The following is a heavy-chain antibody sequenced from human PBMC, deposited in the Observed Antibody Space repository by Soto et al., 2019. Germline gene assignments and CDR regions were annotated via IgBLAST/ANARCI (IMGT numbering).Heavy chain of an antibody. J-gene: IGHJ4*02. D-gene: IGHD7-27*01. V-gene: IGHV4-59*08. CDR2: IYYSGST. Sequence: QVQLQESGPGLVKPSETLSLTCTVSGGSISSYYWSWIRQPPGKGLEWIGYIYYSGSTNYNPSLKSRVTRXXDPSKNQSSRTLSSVPAADTAVYYCARRWGRTFDYWGQGPLVTVSS. CDR1: GGSISSYY. CDR3: ARRWGRTFDY.